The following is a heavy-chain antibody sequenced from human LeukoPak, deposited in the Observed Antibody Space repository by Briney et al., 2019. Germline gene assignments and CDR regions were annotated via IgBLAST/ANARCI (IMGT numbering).Heavy chain of an antibody. V-gene: IGHV3-74*01. Sequence: GGSLRLSCAASGFTFSSYWMHWVRQAPGKGLVWVSRINSDGSSTSYADSVKGRFTISRDNAKNTLYLQMNSLRAEDTAVYYCAKWLRRWAGPPPLLNDYWGQGTLVTVSS. CDR2: INSDGSST. CDR1: GFTFSSYW. D-gene: IGHD6-19*01. J-gene: IGHJ4*02. CDR3: AKWLRRWAGPPPLLNDY.